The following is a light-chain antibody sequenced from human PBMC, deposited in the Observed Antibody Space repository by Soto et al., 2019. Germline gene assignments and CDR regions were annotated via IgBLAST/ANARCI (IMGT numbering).Light chain of an antibody. CDR1: QSVSSSY. V-gene: IGKV3-20*01. CDR3: QQYGSSLSWT. J-gene: IGKJ1*01. Sequence: EMVLTQSRGTLSLSPGERATLSCRASQSVSSSYLAWYQQKPGQAPRLLIYGASSRATGIPDRFSGSGSGTDFTLTISRLEPEDFAVYYCQQYGSSLSWTFGQGTKVDIK. CDR2: GAS.